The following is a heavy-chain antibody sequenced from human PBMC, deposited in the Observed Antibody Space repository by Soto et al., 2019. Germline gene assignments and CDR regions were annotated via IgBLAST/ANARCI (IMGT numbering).Heavy chain of an antibody. CDR3: AKYRRSEAEGFTLDY. J-gene: IGHJ4*02. CDR2: IYYTGST. V-gene: IGHV4-59*01. Sequence: SETLSLTCTVSGDSINHYYWSWIRQPPGKRLEWIGYIYYTGSTTYNPSLESRVTMSVDTSKNQFSLKLSSVNAADTAVYYCAKYRRSEAEGFTLDYWGRGILVTVSS. CDR1: GDSINHYY. D-gene: IGHD2-2*01.